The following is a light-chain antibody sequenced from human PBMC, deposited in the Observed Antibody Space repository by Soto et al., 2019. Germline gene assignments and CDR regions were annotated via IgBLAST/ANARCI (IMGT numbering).Light chain of an antibody. CDR1: QSISSW. J-gene: IGKJ1*01. V-gene: IGKV1-5*01. CDR2: DAS. Sequence: DIQMTQSPSTLSASVGDRVTITCRASQSISSWLAWYQQKPGKAPKLLIYDASSLESGVPARFSGSGSGTEFTLTISSLQPDDFATYYCQQYNSYWTFGLVTKADIK. CDR3: QQYNSYWT.